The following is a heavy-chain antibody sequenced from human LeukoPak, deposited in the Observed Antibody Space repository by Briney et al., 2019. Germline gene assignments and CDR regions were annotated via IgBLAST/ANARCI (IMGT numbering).Heavy chain of an antibody. Sequence: PGGSLRLSCAASGFTFSSYAMNWVRQAPGKGLAWVSAVSGRSGSTSYADSVKGRFTISRDNSKNTLYLQMNSLRAEDTAMYYCAKDAAVVAATPFDYWGQGTLVTVSS. CDR3: AKDAAVVAATPFDY. CDR2: VSGRSGST. V-gene: IGHV3-23*01. CDR1: GFTFSSYA. D-gene: IGHD2-15*01. J-gene: IGHJ4*02.